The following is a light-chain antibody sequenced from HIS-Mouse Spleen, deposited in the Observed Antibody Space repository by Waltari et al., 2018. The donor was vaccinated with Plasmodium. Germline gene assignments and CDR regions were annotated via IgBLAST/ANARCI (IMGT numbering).Light chain of an antibody. J-gene: IGLJ3*02. Sequence: SYELTQPPSVSVSPGQTARITCSGDALPKKYAYWYRQKSGQAPLLVIYEDRKRPAGDPEGFAGSSSGTMATLTISGAQVVDEADYYCYSTDSSSNHRVFGGGTKLTVL. V-gene: IGLV3-10*01. CDR2: EDR. CDR3: YSTDSSSNHRV. CDR1: ALPKKY.